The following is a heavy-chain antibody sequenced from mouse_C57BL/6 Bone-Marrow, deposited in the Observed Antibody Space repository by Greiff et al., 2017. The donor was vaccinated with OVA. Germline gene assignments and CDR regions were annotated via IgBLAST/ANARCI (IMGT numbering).Heavy chain of an antibody. D-gene: IGHD1-1*01. CDR3: ARDYYGSSHYYYAIDY. CDR1: GYTFTSYW. Sequence: QVQLQQPGAELVKPGASVKMSCKASGYTFTSYWITWVKQRPGQGLEWIGDIYPGSGSTNYNEKFKSKATLTVDTSSSTAYMQLSSLTSEDSAVYYCARDYYGSSHYYYAIDYWGQGTSVTVSS. J-gene: IGHJ4*01. V-gene: IGHV1-55*01. CDR2: IYPGSGST.